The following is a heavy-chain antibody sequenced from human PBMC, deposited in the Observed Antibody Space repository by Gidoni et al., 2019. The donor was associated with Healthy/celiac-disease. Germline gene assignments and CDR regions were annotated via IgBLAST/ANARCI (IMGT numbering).Heavy chain of an antibody. CDR3: ASYDSSGNYGMDV. CDR2: INHSGS. CDR1: GGSFSGYY. J-gene: IGHJ6*02. V-gene: IGHV4-34*01. Sequence: QVQLQQWGAGLLKPSETLSLTCAVYGGSFSGYYWSWIRQPPGKGLEWIGEINHSGSTISVDTSKNQFSLKLSSVTAADTAVYYCASYDSSGNYGMDVWGQGITVTVSS. D-gene: IGHD3-22*01.